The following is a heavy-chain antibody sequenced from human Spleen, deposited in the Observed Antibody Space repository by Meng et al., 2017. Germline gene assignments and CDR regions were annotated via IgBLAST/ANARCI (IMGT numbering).Heavy chain of an antibody. J-gene: IGHJ4*02. CDR2: IRHSGST. CDR1: GGSFSGYF. V-gene: IGHV4-34*01. Sequence: SQTLSLTCAVHGGSFSGYFWGWIRQPPGKGLERIGDIRHSGSTDYNPSLKSRVTISLDTSQNNLSLKLSSVTAADSAVYYCARGPTTMAHDFDYWGQGTLDTVSS. D-gene: IGHD4-11*01. CDR3: ARGPTTMAHDFDY.